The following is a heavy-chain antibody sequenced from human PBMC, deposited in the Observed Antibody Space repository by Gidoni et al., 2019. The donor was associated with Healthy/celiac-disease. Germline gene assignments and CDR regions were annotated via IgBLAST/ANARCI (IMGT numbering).Heavy chain of an antibody. CDR1: GCCFTSYA. CDR2: LSPIFGTA. D-gene: IGHD6-13*01. J-gene: IGHJ4*02. Sequence: QVQLVQSGAEVKKPGSSVQASCSASGCCFTSYATSWGRQGPGQGLEWRGGLSPIFGTASDARKFQGRVMITADESTSTAYMELSSLRSEDTAVYDCARWGKDRNSWSPAYYFGYWGQGTLVTVSS. V-gene: IGHV1-69*01. CDR3: ARWGKDRNSWSPAYYFGY.